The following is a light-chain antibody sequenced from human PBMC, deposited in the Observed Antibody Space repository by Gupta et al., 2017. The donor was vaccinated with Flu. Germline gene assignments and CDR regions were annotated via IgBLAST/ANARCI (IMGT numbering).Light chain of an antibody. Sequence: GERATLSCRASQSVSTYLAWYQQKPGQAPRLLIYDASNRATGIPARFGGSGSGTDFTLTISSLEPEDSAVYYCQQRSNWSWTFGQGTKVEIK. CDR1: QSVSTY. CDR2: DAS. J-gene: IGKJ1*01. CDR3: QQRSNWSWT. V-gene: IGKV3-11*01.